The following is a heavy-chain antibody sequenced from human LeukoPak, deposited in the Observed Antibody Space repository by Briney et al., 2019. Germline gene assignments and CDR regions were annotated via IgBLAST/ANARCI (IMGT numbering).Heavy chain of an antibody. CDR2: ISGSADKT. J-gene: IGHJ4*02. CDR3: AKVWSDGYNSDY. D-gene: IGHD5-24*01. V-gene: IGHV3-23*01. CDR1: GFTFSSYA. Sequence: PGGSLRLSCAASGFTFSSYAMSWVRQAPGQGLEWVSAISGSADKTYYADSVKGRFTISRDNSKNTLYLQMNSLRAEDTAVYYCAKVWSDGYNSDYWGQGTLVTVSS.